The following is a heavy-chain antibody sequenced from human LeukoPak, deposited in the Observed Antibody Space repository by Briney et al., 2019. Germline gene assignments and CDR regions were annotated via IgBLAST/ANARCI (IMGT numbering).Heavy chain of an antibody. CDR1: GGSISSSSYY. D-gene: IGHD3-10*01. J-gene: IGHJ4*02. CDR3: AKHYMGSSYNRGLDY. V-gene: IGHV4-39*01. Sequence: SETLSLTCTVPGGSISSSSYYWGWLRQPPGKGLEWIGSIYYSGYTYYNPSLESRVTISVDTSKNQFSLKLSSVTAADTAIYYCAKHYMGSSYNRGLDYWGQGTLVTVSS. CDR2: IYYSGYT.